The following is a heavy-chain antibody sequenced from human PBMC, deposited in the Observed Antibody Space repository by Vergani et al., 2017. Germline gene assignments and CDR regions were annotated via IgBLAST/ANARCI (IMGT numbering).Heavy chain of an antibody. J-gene: IGHJ6*03. CDR1: GFSLNTRGVS. CDR2: LYWDDDQ. CDR3: VYKNTGCGPTGFFYPFYYFFYMDV. V-gene: IGHV2-5*04. D-gene: IGHD7-27*01. Sequence: QITLKESGPTLGKPTQTRTLTCTFSGFSLNTRGVSVAGIRQPPGKALDWLALLYWDDDQHYSPSLNNRVTITKDTSKKLVVLTMTNMDYVDTGTYYCVYKNTGCGPTGFFYPFYYFFYMDVRGKGTTVTVSS.